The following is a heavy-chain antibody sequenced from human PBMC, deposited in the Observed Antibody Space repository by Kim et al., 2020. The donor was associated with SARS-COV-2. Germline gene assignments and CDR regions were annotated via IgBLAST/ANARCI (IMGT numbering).Heavy chain of an antibody. Sequence: GGSLRLSCAASGFTFSSYEMNWVRQAPGKGLEWVSYISCSGSTIYYADSVKGRFTISRDNAKNSLYLQMNSLIAEDTAVYYCARERAWLVTYYFDYWGQG. J-gene: IGHJ4*02. CDR3: ARERAWLVTYYFDY. V-gene: IGHV3-48*03. CDR1: GFTFSSYE. D-gene: IGHD6-19*01. CDR2: ISCSGSTI.